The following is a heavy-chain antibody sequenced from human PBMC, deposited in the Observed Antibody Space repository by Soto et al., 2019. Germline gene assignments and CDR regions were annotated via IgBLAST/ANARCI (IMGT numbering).Heavy chain of an antibody. CDR3: AIGLYSSGWYWDY. V-gene: IGHV4-39*01. D-gene: IGHD6-19*01. J-gene: IGHJ4*02. CDR1: GGSISSSTYY. Sequence: TLSLTCTVSGGSISSSTYYWGWIRQPPGKGLEWIGSIYYSGSTYYNPSLKSRVTISADTSKNQFSLKLSSVTAADTAVYYCAIGLYSSGWYWDYWGQGTLVTVSS. CDR2: IYYSGST.